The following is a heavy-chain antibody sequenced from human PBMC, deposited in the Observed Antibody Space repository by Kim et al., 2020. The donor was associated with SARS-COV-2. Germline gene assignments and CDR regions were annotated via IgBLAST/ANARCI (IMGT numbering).Heavy chain of an antibody. V-gene: IGHV3-48*04. CDR2: ISISDGSI. Sequence: GGSLRLSCAASGFTFSDYSMNWVRQAPGKGLEWVSSISISDGSIFYADSVRGRFTISTDNAKNSLYLQMSSLRAEDTAVYYCVRDLGYSINY. J-gene: IGHJ4*01. CDR1: GFTFSDYS. D-gene: IGHD2-15*01. CDR3: VRDLGYSINY.